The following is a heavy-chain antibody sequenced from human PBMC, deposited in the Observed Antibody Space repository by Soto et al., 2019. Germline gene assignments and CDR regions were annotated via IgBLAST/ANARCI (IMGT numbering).Heavy chain of an antibody. CDR1: GITFSDYY. CDR2: ISSSGSTI. D-gene: IGHD2-2*01. J-gene: IGHJ4*02. CDR3: ARFCLSPVVPAATLAY. V-gene: IGHV3-11*01. Sequence: PGGSLRLSCAASGITFSDYYMSWIRQAPGKGLEWVSYISSSGSTIYYADSVKGRFTISRDNAKNSLYLQMNSLRAEDTAVYYCARFCLSPVVPAATLAYWGQGTLVTVSS.